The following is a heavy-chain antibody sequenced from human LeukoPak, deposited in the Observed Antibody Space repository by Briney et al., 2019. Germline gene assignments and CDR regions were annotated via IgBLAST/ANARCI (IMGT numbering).Heavy chain of an antibody. V-gene: IGHV3-33*01. J-gene: IGHJ4*02. Sequence: PGGSLRLSCAASGFTLSSYGMHWVRQAPGKGLEWVAVIWYDGSNKYYADSVKGRFTISRDNSKNTLYLQMNRLRAEDTAVYYCARDDYYDSSGYPDYWGQGTLVTVSS. CDR1: GFTLSSYG. CDR3: ARDDYYDSSGYPDY. D-gene: IGHD3-22*01. CDR2: IWYDGSNK.